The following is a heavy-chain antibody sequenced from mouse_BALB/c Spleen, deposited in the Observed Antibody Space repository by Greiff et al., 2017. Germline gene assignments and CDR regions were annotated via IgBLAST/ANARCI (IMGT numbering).Heavy chain of an antibody. CDR1: GYAFSSYW. V-gene: IGHV1-84*02. J-gene: IGHJ4*01. CDR2: IYPGSGNT. CDR3: ARKEYGKAMDY. D-gene: IGHD2-10*02. Sequence: QVQLQQSGAELVRPGSSVKISCKASGYAFSSYWMNWVKQKPGQGLEWIGWIYPGSGNTKYNEKFKGKATLTVDTSSSTAYMQLSSLTSEDTAVYFCARKEYGKAMDYWGQGTSVTVSS.